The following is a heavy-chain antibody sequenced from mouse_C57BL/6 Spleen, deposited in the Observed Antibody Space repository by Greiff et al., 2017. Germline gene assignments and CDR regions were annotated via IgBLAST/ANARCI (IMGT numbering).Heavy chain of an antibody. D-gene: IGHD1-1*01. J-gene: IGHJ2*01. CDR1: GFTFTDYY. Sequence: EVNVVESGGGLVQPGGSLSLSCAASGFTFTDYYMSWVRQPPGKALEWLGFIRNKANGYTTEYSASVKGRFTISRDNSQSILYLQMNALRAEDSATYYCASYYYGFDYWGQGTTLTVSS. CDR2: IRNKANGYTT. CDR3: ASYYYGFDY. V-gene: IGHV7-3*01.